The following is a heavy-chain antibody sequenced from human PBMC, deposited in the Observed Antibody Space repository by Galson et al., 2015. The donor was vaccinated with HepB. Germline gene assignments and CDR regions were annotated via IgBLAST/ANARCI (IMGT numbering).Heavy chain of an antibody. CDR3: ARDGGTYCSGGNCYSGWFDP. CDR2: IWYDENSK. V-gene: IGHV3-33*01. D-gene: IGHD2-15*01. CDR1: GFTFSSYG. J-gene: IGHJ5*02. Sequence: SLRLSCAASGFTFSSYGMHWVRQAPGKGLEWVAVIWYDENSKYYGDSVKGRFTISRDDSKNTLYLQMNSLRAEDTAVYYCARDGGTYCSGGNCYSGWFDPWGQGTLVTVSS.